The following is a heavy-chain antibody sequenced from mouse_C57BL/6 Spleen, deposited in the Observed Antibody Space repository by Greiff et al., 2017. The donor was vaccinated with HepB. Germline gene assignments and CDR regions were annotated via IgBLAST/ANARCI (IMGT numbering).Heavy chain of an antibody. V-gene: IGHV3-6*01. D-gene: IGHD2-12*01. Sequence: EVQLQESGPGLVKPSQSLSLTCSVTGYSITSGYYWNWIRQFPGNKLEWMGYISYDGSNNYNPSLKNRISITRDTSKNQFFLKLNSVTTEDTATYYCARGAIYSLDYWGQGTTLTVSS. CDR1: GYSITSGYY. CDR3: ARGAIYSLDY. CDR2: ISYDGSN. J-gene: IGHJ2*01.